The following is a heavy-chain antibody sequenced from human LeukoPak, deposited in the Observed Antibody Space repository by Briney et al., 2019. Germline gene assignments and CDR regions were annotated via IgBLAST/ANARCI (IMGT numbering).Heavy chain of an antibody. CDR3: ARVLSSSWYSEFDY. CDR2: ISAYNGNT. V-gene: IGHV1-18*01. CDR1: GYTFTSYG. D-gene: IGHD6-13*01. J-gene: IGHJ4*02. Sequence: ASVKVSCKASGYTFTSYGISWVRQAPGQGLEWMGWISAYNGNTNYAQKLQGRVTTTTDTSTSTAYMELRSLRSDDTAVYYCARVLSSSWYSEFDYWGQGTLVTVSS.